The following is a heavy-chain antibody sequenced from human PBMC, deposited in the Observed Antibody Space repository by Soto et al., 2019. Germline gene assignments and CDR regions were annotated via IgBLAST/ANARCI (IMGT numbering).Heavy chain of an antibody. D-gene: IGHD3-22*01. CDR3: ARAPDSSGSYYYFDY. Sequence: GGSLRLSCAASGFTFSSYTMSWVRQAPGKGLQWVANIDRDGSETYYVDSLKGRFTISRDNAENSLFLQMNTLRAEDTAVYYCARAPDSSGSYYYFDYWGQGTLVTVSS. J-gene: IGHJ4*02. CDR2: IDRDGSET. V-gene: IGHV3-7*03. CDR1: GFTFSSYT.